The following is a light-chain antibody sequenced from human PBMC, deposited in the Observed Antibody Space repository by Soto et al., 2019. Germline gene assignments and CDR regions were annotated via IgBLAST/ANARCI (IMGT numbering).Light chain of an antibody. CDR1: SSNIGAGYD. CDR2: GNS. Sequence: QSVLTQPPSVSGAPGQRVTISCTGSSSNIGAGYDVHWYQQLPGTAHKLLIYGNSNRPSGVPDRFSGSKSGTSASLAITGLQAEDEADYYCQSYDISLSVVVFGGGTKLTVL. CDR3: QSYDISLSVVV. J-gene: IGLJ2*01. V-gene: IGLV1-40*01.